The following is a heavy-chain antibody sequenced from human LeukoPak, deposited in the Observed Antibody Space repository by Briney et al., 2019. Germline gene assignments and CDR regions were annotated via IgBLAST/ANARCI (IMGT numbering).Heavy chain of an antibody. V-gene: IGHV3-48*03. J-gene: IGHJ4*02. CDR2: ISSSGTTM. D-gene: IGHD3-10*01. CDR3: VKDDRGWFGERVNYFDY. Sequence: GGSLRLSCAASGFTLSSHEVNWVRQAPGKGREWVSYISSSGTTMYYADSVQGRFTISRDNAKNSLCLQMNRLRAEDTAVYYCVKDDRGWFGERVNYFDYWGQGTLVTVSS. CDR1: GFTLSSHE.